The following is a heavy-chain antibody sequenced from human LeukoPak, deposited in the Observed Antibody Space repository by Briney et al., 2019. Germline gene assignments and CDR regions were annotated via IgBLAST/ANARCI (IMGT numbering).Heavy chain of an antibody. CDR2: INPNAGGT. J-gene: IGHJ4*02. Sequence: ASVKVSCKASGYTFIDYYVHWVRQAPGQGLEWMGWINPNAGGTNYAQKFQGMVTMAWDTSITTTYMELSRLTSDDTAVYYCARAHTTGWYWGQGTQVTVSS. V-gene: IGHV1-2*02. CDR1: GYTFIDYY. CDR3: ARAHTTGWY. D-gene: IGHD6-19*01.